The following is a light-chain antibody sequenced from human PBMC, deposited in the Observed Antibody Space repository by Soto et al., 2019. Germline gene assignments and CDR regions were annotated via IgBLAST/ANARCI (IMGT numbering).Light chain of an antibody. J-gene: IGLJ2*01. CDR3: DSWDNSLSVVL. V-gene: IGLV1-51*01. CDR2: DNN. Sequence: QSVLTQPPSVSAAPGQRVTISCSGSSSNIGNNYVSWYQQLPGTAPKLLIYDNNKRPSGIPDRFSGSTSGTSATLGIAGLQTGDEADYYCDSWDNSLSVVLFGGGTMLTVL. CDR1: SSNIGNNY.